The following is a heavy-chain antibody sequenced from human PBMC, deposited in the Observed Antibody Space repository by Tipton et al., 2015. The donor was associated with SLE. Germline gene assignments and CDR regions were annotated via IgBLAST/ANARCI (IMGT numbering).Heavy chain of an antibody. CDR3: AREDATISGYFDY. D-gene: IGHD4/OR15-4a*01. V-gene: IGHV3-48*03. CDR2: ISSSGSTI. CDR1: GFTFSSYE. Sequence: SLRLSCAASGFTFSSYEMNWVRQASGKGLEWVSYISSSGSTIYYADSVKGRFTISRDNAKNSLYLQMNSLRAEDTAVYYCAREDATISGYFDYWGQGTLVTVSS. J-gene: IGHJ4*02.